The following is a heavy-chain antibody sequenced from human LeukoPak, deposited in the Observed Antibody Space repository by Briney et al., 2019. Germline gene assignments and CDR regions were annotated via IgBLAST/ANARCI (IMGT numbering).Heavy chain of an antibody. CDR1: GGSISTSSYY. CDR3: ARAPLGYCSAGSCYFPDY. V-gene: IGHV4-39*07. D-gene: IGHD2-15*01. CDR2: IHYSGST. Sequence: SETLSLTCTVSGGSISTSSYYWGWIRQPPGKGLEWIGSIHYSGSTYYNPSLKTRVTISLDTSKNQISLRLSSVTAADTAVYYCARAPLGYCSAGSCYFPDYWGQGTLVTVSS. J-gene: IGHJ4*02.